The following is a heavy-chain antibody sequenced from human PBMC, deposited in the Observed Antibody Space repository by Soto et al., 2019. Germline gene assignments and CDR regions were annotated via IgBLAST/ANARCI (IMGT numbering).Heavy chain of an antibody. Sequence: GASVKVSCKASGYTFTSYGISWVRQAPGQGLEWMGWISAYNGNTNYAQKLQGRVTMTTDTSTSTAYMELRSLRSDDTAVYYCAGEIRVYAWMSWFERWGQGPLGAVCS. V-gene: IGHV1-18*01. CDR3: AGEIRVYAWMSWFER. CDR2: ISAYNGNT. J-gene: IGHJ5*02. D-gene: IGHD2-8*01. CDR1: GYTFTSYG.